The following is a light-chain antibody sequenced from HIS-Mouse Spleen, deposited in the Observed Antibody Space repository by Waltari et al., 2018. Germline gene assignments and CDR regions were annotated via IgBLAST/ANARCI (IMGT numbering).Light chain of an antibody. CDR1: SSDVGGYNY. V-gene: IGLV2-8*01. CDR3: SSYAGSNNNYV. CDR2: EVS. Sequence: QSALTQPPSASGSPGQSVTISCTGTSSDVGGYNYVPWYQQHPGKAPKRMIYEVSKRPSGVPDRFSGSKSGNTASLTVSGLQAEDEADYYCSSYAGSNNNYVFGTGTKVTVL. J-gene: IGLJ1*01.